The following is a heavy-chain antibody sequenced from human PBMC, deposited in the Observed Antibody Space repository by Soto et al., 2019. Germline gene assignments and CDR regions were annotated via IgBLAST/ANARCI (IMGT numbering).Heavy chain of an antibody. V-gene: IGHV3-30*03. CDR2: ISYDGSNK. CDR3: ASWARRGYTYGYLYGMDV. Sequence: GGSLRLSCAASGSTFSSYGMHWVRQAPGKGLEWVAVISYDGSNKYYADSVKGRFTISRDNSKNTLYLQMDSLRPEDTAVYYCASWARRGYTYGYLYGMDVWGQGTTVTVSS. J-gene: IGHJ6*02. CDR1: GSTFSSYG. D-gene: IGHD5-18*01.